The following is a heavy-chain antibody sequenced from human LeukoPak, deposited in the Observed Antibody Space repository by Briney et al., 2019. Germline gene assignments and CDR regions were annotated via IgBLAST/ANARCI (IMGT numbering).Heavy chain of an antibody. CDR2: INHSGST. Sequence: SETLSLTCAVYGGSFSGYCWSWIRQPPGKGLEWIGEINHSGSTNYNPSLKSRVTISVDTSKNQFSLKLSSVTAADTAVYYCARAVCSSTSCYTYFDYWGQGTLVTVSS. J-gene: IGHJ4*02. V-gene: IGHV4-34*01. CDR3: ARAVCSSTSCYTYFDY. CDR1: GGSFSGYC. D-gene: IGHD2-2*02.